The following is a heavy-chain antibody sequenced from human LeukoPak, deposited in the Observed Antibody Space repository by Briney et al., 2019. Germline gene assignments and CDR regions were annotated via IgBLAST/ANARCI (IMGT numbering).Heavy chain of an antibody. CDR2: ISSNGGST. Sequence: GGSLRLSCAASGFTFSNYAMHWVRQAPGKGLEYVSVISSNGGSTYFANSVKGRFTISRENSKNTLYLQMGSLRAEDTAVYYCARGGEELDYWGQGTLVTVSS. CDR3: ARGGEELDY. J-gene: IGHJ4*02. CDR1: GFTFSNYA. V-gene: IGHV3-64*01. D-gene: IGHD3-10*01.